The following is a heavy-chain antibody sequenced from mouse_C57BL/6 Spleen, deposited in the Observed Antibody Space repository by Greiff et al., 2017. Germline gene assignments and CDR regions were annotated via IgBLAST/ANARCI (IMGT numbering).Heavy chain of an antibody. CDR2: INPSNGGT. J-gene: IGHJ4*01. CDR1: GYTFTSYW. CDR3: ARTGLGWGRDYYAMDD. D-gene: IGHD3-1*01. Sequence: QVQLQQPGTELVQPGASVKLSCKASGYTFTSYWMHWVKQRPGQGLEWIGNINPSNGGTNYNEQFKSKATLTVYKSSSTAYMQLSSLTSEDSAVYDCARTGLGWGRDYYAMDDWGQGTSVTVSS. V-gene: IGHV1-53*01.